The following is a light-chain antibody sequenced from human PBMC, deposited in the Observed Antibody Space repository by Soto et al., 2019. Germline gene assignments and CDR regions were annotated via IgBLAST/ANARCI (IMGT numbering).Light chain of an antibody. Sequence: DIQMTQSPSTLSASVGDRVTITCRASQSISSWLAWYQQKPAKAPKLLIYKASSLESGVPSRFSGSGSGTEFTLIISSLQAADFATYYCQLYNSYSCTFGQGTKVESK. CDR3: QLYNSYSCT. CDR2: KAS. V-gene: IGKV1-5*03. CDR1: QSISSW. J-gene: IGKJ1*01.